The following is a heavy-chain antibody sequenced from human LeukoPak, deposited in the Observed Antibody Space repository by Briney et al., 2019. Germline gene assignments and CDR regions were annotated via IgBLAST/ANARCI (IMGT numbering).Heavy chain of an antibody. Sequence: PGRSLRLSCAASGFTFSSYAMHWVRQAPGKGLEWVAVISYDGSNKYYADSVKGRFTISRDNSKNTLYLQMNSLRAEDTAVYYCARDYLVRRVVGAFDIWGQGTMVTVSS. V-gene: IGHV3-30-3*01. CDR1: GFTFSSYA. D-gene: IGHD2-2*01. CDR2: ISYDGSNK. CDR3: ARDYLVRRVVGAFDI. J-gene: IGHJ3*02.